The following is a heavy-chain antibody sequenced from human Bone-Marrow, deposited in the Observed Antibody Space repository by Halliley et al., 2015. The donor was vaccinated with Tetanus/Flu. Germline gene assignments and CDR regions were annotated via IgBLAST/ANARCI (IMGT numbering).Heavy chain of an antibody. Sequence: LRLSCTVSGGSISRDYWSWIRQPPGKGLEWIGYIYYSGNTYYNPSLKSRVTISVDRSKNQFSLKLGSVTAADTAVYYCARQVSTLGNNWFDPWGQGTLVTVSS. CDR1: GGSISRDY. D-gene: IGHD7-27*01. V-gene: IGHV4-59*08. CDR3: ARQVSTLGNNWFDP. CDR2: IYYSGNT. J-gene: IGHJ5*02.